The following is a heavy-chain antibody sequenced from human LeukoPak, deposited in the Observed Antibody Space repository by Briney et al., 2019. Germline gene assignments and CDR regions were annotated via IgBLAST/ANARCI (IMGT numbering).Heavy chain of an antibody. CDR1: GYTFTGYY. CDR2: INPNSGGT. V-gene: IGHV1-2*02. Sequence: ASVKVSCKASGYTFTGYYMHWVRQAPGQGLGWMGWINPNSGGTNYAQKFQGRVTMTRDTSISTAYMELSRLRSDDTAVYYCAKDHRGYSSGWYGYWGQGTLVTVSS. J-gene: IGHJ4*02. D-gene: IGHD6-19*01. CDR3: AKDHRGYSSGWYGY.